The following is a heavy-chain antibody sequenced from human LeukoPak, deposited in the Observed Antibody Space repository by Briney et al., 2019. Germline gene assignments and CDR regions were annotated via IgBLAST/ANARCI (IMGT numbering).Heavy chain of an antibody. V-gene: IGHV1-18*01. J-gene: IGHJ4*02. CDR1: GYTFTSYG. D-gene: IGHD6-19*01. CDR2: ISAYNGNT. Sequence: ASVKVSCKASGYTFTSYGISWVRQAPGHGLEWMGWISAYNGNTNYAQKLQGRVTMTTDTSTSTAYMELRSLRSDDTAVYYCARGDARVAVAGTIRYFDYWGQGTLVTVSS. CDR3: ARGDARVAVAGTIRYFDY.